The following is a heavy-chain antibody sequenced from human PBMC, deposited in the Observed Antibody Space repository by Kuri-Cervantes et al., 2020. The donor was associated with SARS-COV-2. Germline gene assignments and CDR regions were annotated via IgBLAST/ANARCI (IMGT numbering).Heavy chain of an antibody. CDR3: AKDPHGIVVVVAAIDQ. CDR2: ISYDGSNK. V-gene: IGHV3-30-3*01. D-gene: IGHD2-15*01. J-gene: IGHJ4*02. Sequence: GESLKISCAASGFTFSSYAMHWVRQAPGKGLEWVAVISYDGSNKYYADSVKGRFTISRDNSKNTLYLQMNSLRPDDTAVYYCAKDPHGIVVVVAAIDQWGQGTPVTVSS. CDR1: GFTFSSYA.